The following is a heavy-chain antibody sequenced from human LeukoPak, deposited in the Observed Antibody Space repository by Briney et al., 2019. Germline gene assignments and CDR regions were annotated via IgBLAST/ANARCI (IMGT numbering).Heavy chain of an antibody. V-gene: IGHV3-21*01. CDR1: GFIFSSYN. CDR2: ISSRNSHT. D-gene: IGHD2/OR15-2a*01. CDR3: ARDLLEGDL. Sequence: GGSLRLSCTASGFIFSSYNMNWVRQAPGKGLGWVSSISSRNSHTYYADSVKDRFTICRDNAKNSFYLQMNSLSGEDTAVYYCARDLLEGDLWGQGTLVTASS. J-gene: IGHJ4*02.